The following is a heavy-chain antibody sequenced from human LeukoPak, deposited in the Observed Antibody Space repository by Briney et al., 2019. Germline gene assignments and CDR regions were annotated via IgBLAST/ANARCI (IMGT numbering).Heavy chain of an antibody. D-gene: IGHD6-13*01. CDR1: GYTFTGYY. CDR2: INPNSGGT. CDR3: AREGAPYSSSWYFDY. V-gene: IGHV1-2*02. Sequence: GASVKVSCKASGYTFTGYYMHWVRQAPGQGLEWMGWINPNSGGTNYAQKFQGRVTMTRDTSISTAYIELSRLRSDDTAVYYCAREGAPYSSSWYFDYWGQGTLVTVSS. J-gene: IGHJ4*02.